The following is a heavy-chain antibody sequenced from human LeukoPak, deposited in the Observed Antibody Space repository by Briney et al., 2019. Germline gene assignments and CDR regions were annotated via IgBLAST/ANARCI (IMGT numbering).Heavy chain of an antibody. CDR1: GFTFSSYA. CDR2: ISYSGTST. V-gene: IGHV3-23*01. D-gene: IGHD3-3*01. J-gene: IGHJ1*01. Sequence: GGSLRLSCAASGFTFSSYAMSWVRQAPGKGLEWVSAISYSGTSTFYADSVKGRFTISRDNSKNTLYLQMNSLRAEDTAVYYCAKDAHYDFWSGYFPEHWGQGTLVAVSS. CDR3: AKDAHYDFWSGYFPEH.